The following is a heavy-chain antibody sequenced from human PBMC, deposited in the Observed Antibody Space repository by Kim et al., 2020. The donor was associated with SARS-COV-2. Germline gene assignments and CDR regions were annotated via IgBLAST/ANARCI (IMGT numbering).Heavy chain of an antibody. J-gene: IGHJ6*02. Sequence: ASVKVSCKASGYTFTSYAMHWVRQAPGQRLEWMGWINAGNGNTKYSQKFQGRVTITRDTSASTAYMELSSLRSEDTAVYYCARDFPPWWELWKRVGRGMDVWGQGTTVTVSS. D-gene: IGHD1-26*01. CDR2: INAGNGNT. V-gene: IGHV1-3*01. CDR3: ARDFPPWWELWKRVGRGMDV. CDR1: GYTFTSYA.